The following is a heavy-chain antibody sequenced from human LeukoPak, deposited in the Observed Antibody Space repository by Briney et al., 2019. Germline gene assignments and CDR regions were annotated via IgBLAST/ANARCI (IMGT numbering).Heavy chain of an antibody. Sequence: GGSLRLSCAASGFTFSRFWMSWVRQAPGKGLEWVANIQQDGGQKYYVDSVKGRFIISRDNAKNSLYLQMNSLRAEDTAVYYCARESGSVTSEVDFDYWGQGTLVTVSS. V-gene: IGHV3-7*03. CDR2: IQQDGGQK. CDR1: GFTFSRFW. J-gene: IGHJ4*02. CDR3: ARESGSVTSEVDFDY. D-gene: IGHD4-17*01.